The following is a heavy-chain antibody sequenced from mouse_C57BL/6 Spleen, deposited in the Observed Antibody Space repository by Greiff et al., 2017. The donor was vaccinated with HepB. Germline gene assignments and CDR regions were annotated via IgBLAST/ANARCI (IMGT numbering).Heavy chain of an antibody. D-gene: IGHD2-1*01. Sequence: VQLQQSGAELVMPGASVKLSCKASGYTFTSYWMHWVKQRPGQGLEWIGEIDPSDSYTNYNQKFKGKSTLTVDKSSSTAYMQLSSLTSEDSAVYYCARRPPYGNYWYFDVWGTGTTVTVSS. CDR2: IDPSDSYT. CDR3: ARRPPYGNYWYFDV. CDR1: GYTFTSYW. V-gene: IGHV1-69*01. J-gene: IGHJ1*03.